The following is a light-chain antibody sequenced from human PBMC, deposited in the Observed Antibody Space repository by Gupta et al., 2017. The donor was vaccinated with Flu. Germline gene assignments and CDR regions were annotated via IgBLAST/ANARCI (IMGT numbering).Light chain of an antibody. Sequence: RVTISCSGSDANVGINSVNWYQQFPGMAPKLLMYGNDRRPSGVPDRFSGSKSGASAPLAISGLQAEDEADYFCDAWDDSLNGPLFGGGTKLTVL. CDR3: DAWDDSLNGPL. CDR1: DANVGINS. CDR2: GND. V-gene: IGLV1-44*01. J-gene: IGLJ3*02.